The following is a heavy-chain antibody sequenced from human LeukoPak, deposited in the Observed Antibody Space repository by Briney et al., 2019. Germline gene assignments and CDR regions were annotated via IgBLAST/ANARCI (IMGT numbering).Heavy chain of an antibody. CDR2: IYYSGSN. CDR3: ARGGCSSTSCYDYFQH. D-gene: IGHD2-2*01. V-gene: IGHV4-39*07. Sequence: SETLSLTCTVSGGSISSSGYYWGWIRQTPGKGLEWIGSIYYSGSNYHNPSLKSRVSMSVDTSKNQFSLKLSSVTAADTAVYYCARGGCSSTSCYDYFQHWGQGTLVTVSS. J-gene: IGHJ1*01. CDR1: GGSISSSGYY.